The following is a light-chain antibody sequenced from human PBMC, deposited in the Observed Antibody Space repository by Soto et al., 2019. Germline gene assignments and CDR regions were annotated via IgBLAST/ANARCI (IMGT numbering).Light chain of an antibody. V-gene: IGLV1-40*01. CDR3: QSYDSSLSGGV. J-gene: IGLJ3*02. Sequence: QSVLTQPPSVSGAPGQRVTISCTGSSSNIGAGYDVHWYQQLPGTAPKLLIYGNSNRPSGVPDGFSGSKSGTSASLAITGLQAEDEADYSCQSYDSSLSGGVFGGGTKLTVL. CDR2: GNS. CDR1: SSNIGAGYD.